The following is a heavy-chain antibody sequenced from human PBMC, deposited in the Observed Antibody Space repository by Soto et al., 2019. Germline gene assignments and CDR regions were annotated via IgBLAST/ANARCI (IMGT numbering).Heavy chain of an antibody. CDR2: INAGNGNT. CDR3: AREQLGFDY. Sequence: VKVSCKASGYTFTSYAMHWVRQAPGQRLEWMGWINAGNGNTKYSQKFQGRVTITRDTSTSTAYMELSRLRSDDTAVYYCAREQLGFDYWGQGTLVTVSS. CDR1: GYTFTSYA. J-gene: IGHJ4*02. D-gene: IGHD6-6*01. V-gene: IGHV1-3*01.